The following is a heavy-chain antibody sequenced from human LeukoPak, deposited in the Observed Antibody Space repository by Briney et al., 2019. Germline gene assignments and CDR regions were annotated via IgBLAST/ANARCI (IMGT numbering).Heavy chain of an antibody. CDR2: IYYSGST. CDR3: ARQGSTYFYGSGNKQS. Sequence: SETLSLTCTVSGGSISSSNYYWGWIRQPPGKGLEWIGSIYYSGSTYCNPSLKSRVTISVDTSKNQFSLKLSSVTAADTAVYYCARQGSTYFYGSGNKQSWGQGTLVTVSS. J-gene: IGHJ5*02. D-gene: IGHD3-10*01. V-gene: IGHV4-39*01. CDR1: GGSISSSNYY.